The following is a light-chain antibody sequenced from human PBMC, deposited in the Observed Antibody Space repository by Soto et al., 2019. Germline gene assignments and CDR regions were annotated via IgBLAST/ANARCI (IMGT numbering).Light chain of an antibody. V-gene: IGKV3-20*01. J-gene: IGKJ1*01. CDR2: DAS. Sequence: LSPGERAPLSCRARQSLSSGYLAWYQQKFGQAPRLLIYDASRRATGIPERFSGSGSGTDFTLTINRLEPEDFAVYYCQQYGSSPTFGLGTKVDIK. CDR1: QSLSSGY. CDR3: QQYGSSPT.